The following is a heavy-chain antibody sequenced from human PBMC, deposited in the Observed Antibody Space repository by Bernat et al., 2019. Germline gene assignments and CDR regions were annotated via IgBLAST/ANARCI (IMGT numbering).Heavy chain of an antibody. D-gene: IGHD3-9*01. CDR2: ISGSGGST. V-gene: IGHV3-23*04. CDR3: AKDRRKSYYDILTGSAVGSDY. CDR1: GFTFSNAW. Sequence: EVQLVESGGGLVKPGGSLRLSCAASGFTFSNAWMSWVRQAPGKGLEWVSAISGSGGSTYYADSVKGRFTISRDNSKNTLYLQMNSLRAEDTAVYYCAKDRRKSYYDILTGSAVGSDYGGQGTLVTVSS. J-gene: IGHJ4*02.